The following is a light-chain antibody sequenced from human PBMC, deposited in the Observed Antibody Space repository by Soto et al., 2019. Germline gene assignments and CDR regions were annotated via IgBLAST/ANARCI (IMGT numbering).Light chain of an antibody. V-gene: IGKV3-11*01. J-gene: IGKJ4*01. CDR1: QTVDTY. CDR3: QHRAEWPLT. CDR2: DVS. Sequence: EIVLTQSPATLSLSPGERATLSCRASQTVDTYLAWYQHKPGQSPRLLIYDVSNRATGIPARFSGSGSGTDFTLTINSLEPEDFAVYYCQHRAEWPLTFGGGTKVEIK.